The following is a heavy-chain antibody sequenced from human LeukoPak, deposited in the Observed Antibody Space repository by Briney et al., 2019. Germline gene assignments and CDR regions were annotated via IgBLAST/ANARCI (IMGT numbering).Heavy chain of an antibody. CDR2: IYYSGGT. V-gene: IGHV4-59*01. Sequence: PSETLSLTCTVSGGSISSYYWSWIRQPPGKGLEWIGYIYYSGGTNYNPSLKSRVTISVDTSKNQFSLKLSSLTAAYTAVYYCARDNDYWGQGTLVTVSS. CDR3: ARDNDY. CDR1: GGSISSYY. J-gene: IGHJ4*02.